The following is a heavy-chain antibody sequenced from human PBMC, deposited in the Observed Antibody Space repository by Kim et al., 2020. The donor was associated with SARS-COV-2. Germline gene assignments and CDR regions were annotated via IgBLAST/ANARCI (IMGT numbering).Heavy chain of an antibody. V-gene: IGHV4-59*09. D-gene: IGHD3-10*01. CDR3: ARGDGSGSYYDYYFDY. J-gene: IGHJ4*02. Sequence: PPLKSRGNISVDTSKNQFSLKLSSVTAADTAVYYCARGDGSGSYYDYYFDYWGQGTLVTVSS.